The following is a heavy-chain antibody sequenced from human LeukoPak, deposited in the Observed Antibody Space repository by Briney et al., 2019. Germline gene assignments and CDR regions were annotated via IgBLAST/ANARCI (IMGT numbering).Heavy chain of an antibody. CDR1: GGSISSYY. J-gene: IGHJ4*02. CDR3: AGRVVLAALGY. D-gene: IGHD2-15*01. Sequence: PSETLSLTCTVSGGSISSYYWSWIRQPPGKGLEWIGYISYSGSTNFNPSLKSRVTISVDTSKNQFSLKLTSVTAADTAVYYCAGRVVLAALGYWGQGDLVTVSS. V-gene: IGHV4-59*12. CDR2: ISYSGST.